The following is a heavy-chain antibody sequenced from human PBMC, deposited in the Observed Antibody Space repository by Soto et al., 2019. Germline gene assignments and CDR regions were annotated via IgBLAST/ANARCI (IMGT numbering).Heavy chain of an antibody. CDR1: GYTFSNFG. CDR3: ARGVRVTAYLDYYMDV. J-gene: IGHJ6*03. V-gene: IGHV1-18*01. CDR2: INPDNGDT. D-gene: IGHD3-10*02. Sequence: QVQLVQSGAEVKKPGASLKVSCKASGYTFSNFGVSWVRQAPGQGLEWIGWINPDNGDTNYGQQFQGRATMTTDTFTNTAYMEVRGLRSDHTAVYYCARGVRVTAYLDYYMDVWGAGTTVTVSS.